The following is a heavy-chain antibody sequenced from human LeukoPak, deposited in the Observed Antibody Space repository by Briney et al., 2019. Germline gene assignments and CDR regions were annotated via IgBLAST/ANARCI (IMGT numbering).Heavy chain of an antibody. CDR2: ISAYNGNT. CDR1: GYTFTGYY. CDR3: ARDRAAAGTTTTDY. D-gene: IGHD6-13*01. J-gene: IGHJ4*02. V-gene: IGHV1-18*04. Sequence: ASVKVSCKASGYTFTGYYMHWVRQAPGQGLEWMGWISAYNGNTNYAQKLQGRVTMTTDTSTSTAYMELRSLRSDDTAVYYCARDRAAAGTTTTDYWGQGTLVTVSS.